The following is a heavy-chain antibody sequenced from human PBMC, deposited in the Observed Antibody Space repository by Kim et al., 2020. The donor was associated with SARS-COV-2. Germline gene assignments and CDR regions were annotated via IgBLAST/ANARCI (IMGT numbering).Heavy chain of an antibody. Sequence: YTPSLRSRFTVSRETSKNQFSLTRSSVTAADSAVYYCARAQLTSSSSFDYWGQGTLVTVSS. CDR3: ARAQLTSSSSFDY. V-gene: IGHV4-4*07. J-gene: IGHJ4*02. D-gene: IGHD2-2*01.